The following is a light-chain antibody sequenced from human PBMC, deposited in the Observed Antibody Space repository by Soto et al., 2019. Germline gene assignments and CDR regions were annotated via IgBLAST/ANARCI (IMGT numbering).Light chain of an antibody. CDR3: XQXXSSPMYT. CDR2: GAS. J-gene: IGKJ2*01. V-gene: IGKV3-20*01. CDR1: QSVSSSY. Sequence: EIVLTQSPGTLSLSPGERATLSCRASQSVSSSYLAWYQQKPGQAPRLLIYGASSRATGIPDRFSGSGSGTDFTLTISRLEPEXXXVYXCXQXXSSPMYTFGQGTKLEIK.